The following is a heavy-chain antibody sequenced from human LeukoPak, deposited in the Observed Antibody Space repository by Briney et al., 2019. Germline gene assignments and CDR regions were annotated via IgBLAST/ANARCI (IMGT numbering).Heavy chain of an antibody. D-gene: IGHD3-10*01. CDR2: IYYSGST. Sequence: SETLSLTCTVSGGSISSYYWSWIRQPPGKGLEWIGYIYYSGSTNYNPSLKSRVTISVDTSKNQCSLKLSSVTAADTAVYYCARISGEAYAFDIWGQGTMVTVSS. CDR3: ARISGEAYAFDI. J-gene: IGHJ3*02. CDR1: GGSISSYY. V-gene: IGHV4-59*01.